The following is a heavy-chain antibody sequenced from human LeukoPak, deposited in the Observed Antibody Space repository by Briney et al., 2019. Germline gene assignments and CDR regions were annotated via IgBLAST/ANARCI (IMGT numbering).Heavy chain of an antibody. V-gene: IGHV4-4*07. CDR3: AREHCSSTSCRVDY. J-gene: IGHJ4*02. CDR1: GGSTNNYY. CDR2: IYPSGRS. Sequence: SSQTLSLTCTVSGGSTNNYYWSWIRQSAGKGLEWIGRIYPSGRSNYNPSLKSRVTMSVDTSKNQFSLKLSSVTAADTAVYYCAREHCSSTSCRVDYWGQGTLVTVSS. D-gene: IGHD2-2*01.